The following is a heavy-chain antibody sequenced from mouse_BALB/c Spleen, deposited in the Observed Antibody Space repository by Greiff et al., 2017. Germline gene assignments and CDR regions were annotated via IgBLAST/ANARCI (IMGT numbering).Heavy chain of an antibody. CDR1: GYTFTDYN. J-gene: IGHJ4*01. CDR2: IYPYNGGT. D-gene: IGHD4-1*01. Sequence: EVQRVESGPELVKPGASVKISCKASGYTFTDYNMHWVKQSHGKSLEWIGYIYPYNGGTGYNQKFKSKATLTVDNSSSTAYMELRSLTSEDSAVYYCAPNCYYAMDYWGQGTSVTVSS. CDR3: APNCYYAMDY. V-gene: IGHV1S29*02.